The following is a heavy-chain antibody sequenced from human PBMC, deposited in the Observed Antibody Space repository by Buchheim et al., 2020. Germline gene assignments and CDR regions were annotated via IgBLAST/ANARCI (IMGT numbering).Heavy chain of an antibody. CDR3: ARGASPGYSSGWYLSY. CDR2: IYYSGST. D-gene: IGHD6-19*01. V-gene: IGHV4-39*01. CDR1: GGSISSSSYY. Sequence: QLQLQESGPGLVKPSETLSLTCTVSGGSISSSSYYWGWIRQPPGKGLEWIGSIYYSGSTYYNPSLKSRVTISVDPSQNQFSLKLSSVSAADTAVYYCARGASPGYSSGWYLSYWGQGTL. J-gene: IGHJ4*02.